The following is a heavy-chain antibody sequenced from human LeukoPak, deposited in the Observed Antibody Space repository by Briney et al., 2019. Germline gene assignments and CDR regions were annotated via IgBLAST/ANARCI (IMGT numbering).Heavy chain of an antibody. Sequence: ASVKVSCKASGGTFSSYAISWVRQAPGQGLEWMGGIIPIFGTANYAQKFQGRVTITTDESTSTAYMELSSLGSEDTAVYYCARSKGDPAAIHGFDYWGQGTLVTVSS. CDR3: ARSKGDPAAIHGFDY. J-gene: IGHJ4*02. CDR2: IIPIFGTA. CDR1: GGTFSSYA. V-gene: IGHV1-69*05. D-gene: IGHD2-2*01.